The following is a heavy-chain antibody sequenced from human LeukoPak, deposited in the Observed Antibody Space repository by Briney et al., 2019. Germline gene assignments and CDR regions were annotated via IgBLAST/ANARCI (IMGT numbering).Heavy chain of an antibody. D-gene: IGHD5-18*01. CDR3: ARELRDWDTAMDGWYFDY. CDR2: INSNGGST. J-gene: IGHJ4*02. CDR1: GYTLTIYY. V-gene: IGHV1-46*01. Sequence: GASLKLSCKASGYTLTIYYMLSVRRTPGQGLEWMGIINSNGGSTSYAQKFQGRLTMTSVTSTSTVYMELSSLRSEDTAVYYCARELRDWDTAMDGWYFDYWGQGTLVTVSS.